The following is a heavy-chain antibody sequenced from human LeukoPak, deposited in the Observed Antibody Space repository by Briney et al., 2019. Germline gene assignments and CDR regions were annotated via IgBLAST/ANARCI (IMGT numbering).Heavy chain of an antibody. CDR1: GGSISSGSYY. V-gene: IGHV4-61*02. CDR2: IYTSGGT. J-gene: IGHJ4*02. D-gene: IGHD6-6*01. CDR3: AVTYSSSSPPKY. Sequence: SETLSLTCTVSGGSISSGSYYWSWIRQPAGKGLEWIGRIYTSGGTNYNPSLKSRVTISVDTSKNQFSLKLSSVTAADTAVYYCAVTYSSSSPPKYWGQGTLVTVSS.